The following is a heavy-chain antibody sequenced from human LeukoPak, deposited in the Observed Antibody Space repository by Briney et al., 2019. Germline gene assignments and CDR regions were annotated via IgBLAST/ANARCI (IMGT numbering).Heavy chain of an antibody. CDR3: ARRYMGQFDP. D-gene: IGHD1-14*01. J-gene: IGHJ5*02. CDR1: GGSISSSSYY. CDR2: IYYSGST. Sequence: SETLSLTCTVSGGSISSSSYYWGWIRQLPGKGLEWIGSIYYSGSTYYNPSLKSRVTISVDTSKNQFSLKLSSVTAADTAVYYCARRYMGQFDPWGQGTLVTVSS. V-gene: IGHV4-39*01.